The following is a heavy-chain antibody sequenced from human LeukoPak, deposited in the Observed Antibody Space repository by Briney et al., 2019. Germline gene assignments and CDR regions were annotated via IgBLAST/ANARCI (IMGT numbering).Heavy chain of an antibody. CDR2: IIPIFGTA. CDR3: AREGGSQGAIPPFDP. J-gene: IGHJ5*02. Sequence: SVKVSCKASGYTFTDYDISWVRQAPGQGLEWMGGIIPIFGTANYAQKFQGRVTITADESTSTAYMELSSLRSEDTAVYYCAREGGSQGAIPPFDPWGQGTLVTVSS. CDR1: GYTFTDYD. V-gene: IGHV1-69*13. D-gene: IGHD1-26*01.